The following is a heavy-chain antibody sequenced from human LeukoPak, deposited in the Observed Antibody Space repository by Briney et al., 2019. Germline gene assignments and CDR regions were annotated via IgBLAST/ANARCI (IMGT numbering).Heavy chain of an antibody. CDR3: VRLRRNSDRSGFYYYYDY. CDR2: ISVRSNYR. J-gene: IGHJ4*02. Sequence: GGSLRLSCAPSGYTFSDFSVNWVRQAPGKGLEWVSSISVRSNYRYYADSVRGRFSISRDDARNSLYLQMNSLRAEDTAVYYCVRLRRNSDRSGFYYYYDYWGQGTLVTVSS. CDR1: GYTFSDFS. D-gene: IGHD3-22*01. V-gene: IGHV3-21*01.